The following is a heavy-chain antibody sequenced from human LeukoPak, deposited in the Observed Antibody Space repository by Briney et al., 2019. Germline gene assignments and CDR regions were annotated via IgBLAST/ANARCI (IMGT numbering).Heavy chain of an antibody. CDR2: ISGSGGST. CDR3: AKDQSGYYEPGAFDI. D-gene: IGHD3-22*01. CDR1: GFTFSSYA. V-gene: IGHV3-23*01. Sequence: GGSLRLSCAASGFTFSSYAMSWVRQAPGKGLEWVSAISGSGGSTYYADSVKGRFTISRDNSKNTLYLQMNGLRAEDTAVYYCAKDQSGYYEPGAFDIWGQGTMVTVSS. J-gene: IGHJ3*02.